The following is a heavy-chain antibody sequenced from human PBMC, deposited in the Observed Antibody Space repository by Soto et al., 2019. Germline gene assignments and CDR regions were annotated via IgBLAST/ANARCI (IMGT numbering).Heavy chain of an antibody. D-gene: IGHD2-15*01. V-gene: IGHV1-18*01. J-gene: IGHJ4*02. CDR3: ARVGGGGSSYSDHYFDY. CDR2: ISAYNGNT. Sequence: QVQLVQSGAEVKKPGASLKVSCKASVYTFTSYGISWVRQAPGQGLEWMGWISAYNGNTNYAQKLQGRVTMTTDTSTSTAYMELRSLRSDDTAVYYCARVGGGGSSYSDHYFDYWGQGTLVTVSS. CDR1: VYTFTSYG.